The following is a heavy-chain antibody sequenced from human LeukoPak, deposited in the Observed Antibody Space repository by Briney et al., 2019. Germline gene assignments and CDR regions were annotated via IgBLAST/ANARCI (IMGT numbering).Heavy chain of an antibody. CDR1: GGSISSYY. V-gene: IGHV4-4*07. CDR3: ARGYLRLGWNSNYFDY. Sequence: SETLSLTCTVSGGSISSYYWSWIRQPAGKGLEWIGRIYTSGSTNYNPSLKSRVTMSVDTSKNQFSLKLSSVTAADTAVCYCARGYLRLGWNSNYFDYWGQGTLVTVSS. J-gene: IGHJ4*02. D-gene: IGHD3-16*01. CDR2: IYTSGST.